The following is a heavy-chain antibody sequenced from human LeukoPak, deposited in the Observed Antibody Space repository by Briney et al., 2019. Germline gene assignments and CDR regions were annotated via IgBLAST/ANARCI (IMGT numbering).Heavy chain of an antibody. CDR3: AKSASAYSSNWSFDY. Sequence: GGSLRLSCAASGFTFTYYVMHWVRQAPGKGLEWVASVWYDGSNKYYVDSVKGRFTISRDNFKNTIYLQMNSLRGEDTAIYYSAKSASAYSSNWSFDYWGQGTLVTVSS. V-gene: IGHV3-30*02. CDR2: VWYDGSNK. J-gene: IGHJ4*02. D-gene: IGHD6-13*01. CDR1: GFTFTYYV.